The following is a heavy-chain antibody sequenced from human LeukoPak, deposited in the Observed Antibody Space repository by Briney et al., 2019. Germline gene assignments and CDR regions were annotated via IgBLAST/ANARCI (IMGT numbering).Heavy chain of an antibody. D-gene: IGHD6-19*01. CDR1: GGSFSGYY. J-gene: IGHJ4*02. CDR2: INHSGST. V-gene: IGHV4-34*01. CDR3: ARGFRYSSGAVYYFDY. Sequence: SETLSLTCAVYGGSFSGYYWSWIRQPPGKGLEWIGEINHSGSTNYNPSLKSRVTISVDTSKNQFSLKLSSVTAADTAVYYCARGFRYSSGAVYYFDYWGQGTLVTVSS.